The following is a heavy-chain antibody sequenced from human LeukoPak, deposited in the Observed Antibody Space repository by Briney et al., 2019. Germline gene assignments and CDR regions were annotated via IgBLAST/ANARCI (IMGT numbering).Heavy chain of an antibody. J-gene: IGHJ1*01. V-gene: IGHV3-23*01. CDR2: ISGSGGST. Sequence: GGSLRLSCAASGFTFSSYAMSRVRQAPGKGLEWVSAISGSGGSTYYADSVKGRFTISRDNSKNTLYLQMNSLRAEDTAVYYCAKDLKAVRYYGSGSYSGYFQHWGQGTLVTVSS. CDR1: GFTFSSYA. CDR3: AKDLKAVRYYGSGSYSGYFQH. D-gene: IGHD3-10*01.